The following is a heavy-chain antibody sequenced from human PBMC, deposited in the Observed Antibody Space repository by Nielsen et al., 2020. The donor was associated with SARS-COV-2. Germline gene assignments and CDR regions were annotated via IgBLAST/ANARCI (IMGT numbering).Heavy chain of an antibody. J-gene: IGHJ1*01. CDR2: ISWNSGSI. CDR1: GFTFDDYA. D-gene: IGHD3-10*01. V-gene: IGHV3-9*01. Sequence: GGSLRLSCAASGFTFDDYAMHWVRQAPGKGLEWVSGISWNSGSIGYADSVKGRFTISRDNAKNSLYLQMNSLRAEDTALYYCANTFFGSGSYYGSSEYFQHWGQGPLVTVSS. CDR3: ANTFFGSGSYYGSSEYFQH.